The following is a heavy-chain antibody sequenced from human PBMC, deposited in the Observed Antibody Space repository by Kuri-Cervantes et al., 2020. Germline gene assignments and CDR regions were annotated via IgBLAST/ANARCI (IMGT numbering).Heavy chain of an antibody. Sequence: GGSLRLSCAASGFTFSSYGMHWVRQAPGKGLEWVAVISYDGSNKYYADSVKGRFTISRDNSKNTLYLQMNSLRAEDTAVYYCARDLMRFGKLLYDNWFDPWGQGTLVTVSS. CDR1: GFTFSSYG. D-gene: IGHD3-10*01. J-gene: IGHJ5*02. CDR2: ISYDGSNK. V-gene: IGHV3-30*03. CDR3: ARDLMRFGKLLYDNWFDP.